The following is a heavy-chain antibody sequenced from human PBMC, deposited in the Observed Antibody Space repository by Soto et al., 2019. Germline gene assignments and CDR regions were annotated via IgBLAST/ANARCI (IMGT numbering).Heavy chain of an antibody. V-gene: IGHV3-48*02. Sequence: PGGSLRLSCAASGFTFSSYSMNWVRQAPGKGLEWVSYISSSSSTIYYADSVKGRFTISRDNAKNSLYLQMNSLRDEDTAVHYCAREKNLRYFDWLSHSSYFDYWGQGTLVTVS. CDR3: AREKNLRYFDWLSHSSYFDY. D-gene: IGHD3-9*01. CDR2: ISSSSSTI. CDR1: GFTFSSYS. J-gene: IGHJ4*02.